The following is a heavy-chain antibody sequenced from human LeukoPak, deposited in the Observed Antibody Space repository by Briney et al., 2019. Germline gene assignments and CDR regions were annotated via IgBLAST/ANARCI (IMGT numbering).Heavy chain of an antibody. J-gene: IGHJ4*02. D-gene: IGHD1-26*01. Sequence: GESLKISCKGSGYSFSSYWIGWVRQMPGKGLEWMGLIYPGDSDTRYSPSFQGQVTISADKSISTAYLQWSSLKASDTAMYCCARGEVGATLDYWAQGTLVSVSS. V-gene: IGHV5-51*01. CDR3: ARGEVGATLDY. CDR1: GYSFSSYW. CDR2: IYPGDSDT.